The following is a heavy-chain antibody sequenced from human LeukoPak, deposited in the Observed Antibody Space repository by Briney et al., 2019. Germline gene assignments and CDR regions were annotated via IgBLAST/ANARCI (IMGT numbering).Heavy chain of an antibody. CDR1: GFTFSTYA. CDR2: ISGSGAST. CDR3: ARDQYYYDSSGYYQDAFDI. Sequence: GGSLRLSCAASGFTFSTYAMSWVRQAPGKGLEWVSGISGSGASTYYADSVKGRFTISRDNAKNSLYLQMNSLRAEDTAVYYCARDQYYYDSSGYYQDAFDIWGQGTMVTVSS. D-gene: IGHD3-22*01. V-gene: IGHV3-23*01. J-gene: IGHJ3*02.